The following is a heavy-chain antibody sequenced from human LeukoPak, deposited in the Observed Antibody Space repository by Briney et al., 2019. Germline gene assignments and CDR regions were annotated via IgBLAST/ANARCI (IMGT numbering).Heavy chain of an antibody. CDR3: ASSSYFDLDAFDI. V-gene: IGHV1-2*02. J-gene: IGHJ3*02. Sequence: ASVKVSCKASGYTFTGYYMHWVRQAPGQGLEWMGWINPNSGGTNYTQKFQDRVTMTRDTSISTAYMELSRLISDDTAVYYCASSSYFDLDAFDIWGQGTMVTVSS. D-gene: IGHD2-2*01. CDR1: GYTFTGYY. CDR2: INPNSGGT.